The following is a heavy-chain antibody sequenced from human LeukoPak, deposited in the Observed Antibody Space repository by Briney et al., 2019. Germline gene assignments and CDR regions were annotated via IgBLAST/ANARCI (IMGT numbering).Heavy chain of an antibody. Sequence: ASVKVSFKASGYTFTSYYMHWVRQAPGQGLEWMGIINPSGGSTSYAQKFQGRVTMTGDTSTSTVYMELSSLRSEDTAVYYCARDGGERYYFDYWGQGTLVTVSS. CDR3: ARDGGERYYFDY. V-gene: IGHV1-46*01. D-gene: IGHD3-10*01. CDR2: INPSGGST. CDR1: GYTFTSYY. J-gene: IGHJ4*02.